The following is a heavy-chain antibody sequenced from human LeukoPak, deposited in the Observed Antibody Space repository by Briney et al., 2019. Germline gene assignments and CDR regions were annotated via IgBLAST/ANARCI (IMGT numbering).Heavy chain of an antibody. CDR2: IYYSGST. CDR1: GGSISSYY. D-gene: IGHD6-19*01. CDR3: ARGRKQWLVEPYYFDY. Sequence: SETLSLTCTVSGGSISSYYWSWIRQPPGKGLEWIGYIYYSGSTNYNPSLKSRVTISVDTSKNQFSLRLNSVTAADTAVYYCARGRKQWLVEPYYFDYWGQGTLVTVSS. J-gene: IGHJ4*02. V-gene: IGHV4-59*12.